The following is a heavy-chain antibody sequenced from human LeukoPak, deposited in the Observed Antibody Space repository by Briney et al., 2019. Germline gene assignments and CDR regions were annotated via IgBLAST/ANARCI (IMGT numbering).Heavy chain of an antibody. V-gene: IGHV1-58*01. D-gene: IGHD5-12*01. CDR3: AADFGGYDYYDY. CDR2: IVVGSGNT. Sequence: VASVKVSCKASGFTFTSSAVQWVRQARGQRLEWIGWIVVGSGNTNYAQKFQERVTITRDMSTSTAYMELSSLRSEDTAVYYCAADFGGYDYYDYWGQGTLVTVSS. J-gene: IGHJ4*02. CDR1: GFTFTSSA.